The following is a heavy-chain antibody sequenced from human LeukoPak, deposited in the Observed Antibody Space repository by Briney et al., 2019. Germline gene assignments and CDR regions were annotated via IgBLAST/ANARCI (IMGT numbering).Heavy chain of an antibody. CDR1: GFTFSSYS. J-gene: IGHJ4*02. V-gene: IGHV3-48*01. CDR3: ARDRSFLAY. CDR2: ISSSSSTI. D-gene: IGHD3-3*02. Sequence: PGRSLRLSCAASGFTFSSYSMNWVRQAPGKGLEWVSFISSSSSTIYYADSVKGRLTISRDNAKNSLYLQMNSLRAEDTAVYYCARDRSFLAYWGQGTLVTVSS.